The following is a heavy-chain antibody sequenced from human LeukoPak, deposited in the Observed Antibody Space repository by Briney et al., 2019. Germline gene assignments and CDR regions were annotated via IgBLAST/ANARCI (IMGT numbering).Heavy chain of an antibody. CDR3: ATVDCSGGSCYLDY. J-gene: IGHJ4*02. V-gene: IGHV1-24*01. D-gene: IGHD2-15*01. Sequence: ASVKVSCKVSGYTLTELSIHWVRQAPGKGLEWMGGFDPEDGETIYAQKFQGRVTMTEDTSTDTAYMELSSLRSEDTAVYYCATVDCSGGSCYLDYWGQGTLVTVSS. CDR1: GYTLTELS. CDR2: FDPEDGET.